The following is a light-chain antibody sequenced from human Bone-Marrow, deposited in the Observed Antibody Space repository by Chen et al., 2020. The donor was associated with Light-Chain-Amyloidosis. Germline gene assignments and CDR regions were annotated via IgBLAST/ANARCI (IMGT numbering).Light chain of an antibody. CDR3: QQYNNWPGT. CDR1: QTVITN. Sequence: ETVMTQSPATLSVSPGARATLSCRASQTVITNLAWYQQKPGQAPRLLIVDASTRATGVPARFSGSGSGTEFTLTISSLQSDDLAGYFCQQYNNWPGTFGQGTKVEIK. J-gene: IGKJ1*01. CDR2: DAS. V-gene: IGKV3-15*01.